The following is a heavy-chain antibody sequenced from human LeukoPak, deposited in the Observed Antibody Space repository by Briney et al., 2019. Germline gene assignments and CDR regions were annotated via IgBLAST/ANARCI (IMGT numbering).Heavy chain of an antibody. CDR3: ARRAPYYDTSAYYGMHAFDI. CDR2: IYYSGST. J-gene: IGHJ3*02. CDR1: GGSISSSY. Sequence: PSETPSLTCTVSGGSISSSYWSWIRQPPGKGLEWIGYIYYSGSTNYNPSLKSRVTISVDTSKNQFSLKLSSVTAADTAVYYCARRAPYYDTSAYYGMHAFDIWGQGTMVTVSS. D-gene: IGHD3-22*01. V-gene: IGHV4-59*01.